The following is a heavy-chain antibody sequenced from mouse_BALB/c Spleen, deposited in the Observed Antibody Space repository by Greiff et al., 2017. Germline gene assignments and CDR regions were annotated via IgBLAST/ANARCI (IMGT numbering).Heavy chain of an antibody. CDR3: ARSLLR. CDR1: GYSITSDYA. D-gene: IGHD1-1*01. V-gene: IGHV3-2*02. J-gene: IGHJ2*01. CDR2: ISYSGST. Sequence: EVKLLESGPGLVKPSQSLSLTCTVTGYSITSDYAWNWIRQFPGNKLEWMGYISYSGSTSYNPSLKSRISITRDTSKNQFFLQLNSVTTEDTATYYCARSLLRWGQGTTLTVSS.